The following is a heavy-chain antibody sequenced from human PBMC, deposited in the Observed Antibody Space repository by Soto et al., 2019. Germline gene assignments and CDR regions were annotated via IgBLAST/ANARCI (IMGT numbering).Heavy chain of an antibody. CDR2: IYHSGST. J-gene: IGHJ6*03. CDR1: SGSISSSNW. CDR3: AREKGYDILTDYYYYYMDV. V-gene: IGHV4-4*02. D-gene: IGHD3-9*01. Sequence: QVQLQESGPGLVKPSGTLSLTCAVSSGSISSSNWWSWVRQPPGKGLEWIGEIYHSGSTNYNPSLKRRVTISVDKSKNQFSLKLSSVTAADTAVYYCAREKGYDILTDYYYYYMDVWGKGTTVTVSS.